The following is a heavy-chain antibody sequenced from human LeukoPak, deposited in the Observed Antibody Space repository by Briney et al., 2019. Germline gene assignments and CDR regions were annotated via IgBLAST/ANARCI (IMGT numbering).Heavy chain of an antibody. V-gene: IGHV5-10-1*01. CDR1: GYNFTRNW. CDR2: IDPSDSYT. J-gene: IGHJ5*02. Sequence: GESLKISCKGSGYNFTRNWISWVRQMPGKGLEWMGRIDPSDSYTNYSPSFQGHVTISADKSTSTAYLQWSSLKASDTAMYYCARGKDWFAPWGQGTLVTVSS. CDR3: ARGKDWFAP.